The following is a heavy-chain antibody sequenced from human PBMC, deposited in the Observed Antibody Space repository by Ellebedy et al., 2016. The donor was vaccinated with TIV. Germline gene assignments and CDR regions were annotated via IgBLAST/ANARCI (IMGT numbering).Heavy chain of an antibody. V-gene: IGHV4-59*02. Sequence: SETLSLTCTVSGGSVSGYYWSWIRQPPGRALEWIGYIHYSGSTNYNPSLKSRVTISLDTSKNQFSLKLSSVTAADTAVYYCARDKQQVGTWFDPWGQGTLVTVSS. J-gene: IGHJ5*02. D-gene: IGHD1-26*01. CDR3: ARDKQQVGTWFDP. CDR2: IHYSGST. CDR1: GGSVSGYY.